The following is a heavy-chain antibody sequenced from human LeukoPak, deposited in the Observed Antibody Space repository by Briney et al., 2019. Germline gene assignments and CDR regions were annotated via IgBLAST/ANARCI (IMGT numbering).Heavy chain of an antibody. CDR3: ARGGIAVAGAYFDY. CDR2: ISRSSSYI. Sequence: GGSLRLSCAASGFTFSSYSMNWVRQAPGKGLEWVSSISRSSSYIYCADSVKGRFTISRDNAKNSLYLQMNSLRAEDTAVYYCARGGIAVAGAYFDYWGQGTLVTVSS. CDR1: GFTFSSYS. J-gene: IGHJ4*02. D-gene: IGHD6-19*01. V-gene: IGHV3-21*01.